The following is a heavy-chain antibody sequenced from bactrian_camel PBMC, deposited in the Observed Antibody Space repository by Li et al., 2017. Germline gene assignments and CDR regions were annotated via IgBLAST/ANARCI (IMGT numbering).Heavy chain of an antibody. V-gene: IGHV3S53*01. CDR3: AADRMACLRPSVQLEAYNF. Sequence: HVQLVESGGGSVQAGGSLRLSCAASGFTVISACMFWYRQAEGKQREWVSSIMSIGGTNYADSVKGRFTISPGNATNTVSLQMNSLRPEDTAMYYCAADRMACLRPSVQLEAYNFWGRGTQVTVS. J-gene: IGHJ4*01. CDR1: GFTVISAC. CDR2: IMSIGGT.